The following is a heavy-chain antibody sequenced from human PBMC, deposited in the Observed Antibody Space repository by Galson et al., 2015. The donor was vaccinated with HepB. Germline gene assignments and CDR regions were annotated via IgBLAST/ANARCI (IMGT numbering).Heavy chain of an antibody. J-gene: IGHJ5*02. CDR1: GGSISSSNW. D-gene: IGHD3-16*01. CDR3: ARFGGRPTVPFDP. Sequence: ETLSLTCAVSGGSISSSNWWSWVRQPPGKGLEWIGEIYHSGSTNYNPTLKSRVTISVDKSKNQFSLKLSSVTAADTAVYYCARFGGRPTVPFDPWGQGTLVTVSS. CDR2: IYHSGST. V-gene: IGHV4-4*02.